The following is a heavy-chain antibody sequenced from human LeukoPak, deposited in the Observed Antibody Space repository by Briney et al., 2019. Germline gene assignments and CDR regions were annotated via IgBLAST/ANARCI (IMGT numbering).Heavy chain of an antibody. CDR2: ISGSGGST. CDR3: ARGVDTAMVTGGYNWFDP. D-gene: IGHD5-18*01. V-gene: IGHV3-23*01. CDR1: GFTFSNYA. Sequence: GGSLRLSCAASGFTFSNYAMSWVRQAPGKGLEWVSFISGSGGSTYYADSMKGRFTISRDNSLYLQMNSLRAEDTAVYYCARGVDTAMVTGGYNWFDPWGQGTLVTVSS. J-gene: IGHJ5*02.